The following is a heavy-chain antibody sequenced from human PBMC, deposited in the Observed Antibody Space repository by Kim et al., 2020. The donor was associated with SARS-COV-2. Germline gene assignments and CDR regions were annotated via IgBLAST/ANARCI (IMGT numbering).Heavy chain of an antibody. D-gene: IGHD3-22*01. Sequence: SVMGRLTISRDDAMNTLYLQMNSLRPEDTAVYYCARASDHDISGYYGLFHHWGQGALVTVSS. V-gene: IGHV3-74*01. CDR3: ARASDHDISGYYGLFHH. J-gene: IGHJ1*01.